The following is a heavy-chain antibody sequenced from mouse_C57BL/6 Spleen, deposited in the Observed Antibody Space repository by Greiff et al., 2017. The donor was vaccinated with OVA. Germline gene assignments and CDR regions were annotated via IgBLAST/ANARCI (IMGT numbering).Heavy chain of an antibody. V-gene: IGHV1-69*01. CDR1: GYTFTSYW. CDR3: ARSSGYSYAMDY. Sequence: QVQLQQPGAELVMPGASVKLSCKASGYTFTSYWMHWVKQRPGQGLEWIGEIDPSDSYTNYNQKFKGKSTLTVDKSSSTAYMQLSSLTSEDSAVYYCARSSGYSYAMDYWGQGTSVTVSS. CDR2: IDPSDSYT. D-gene: IGHD3-2*02. J-gene: IGHJ4*01.